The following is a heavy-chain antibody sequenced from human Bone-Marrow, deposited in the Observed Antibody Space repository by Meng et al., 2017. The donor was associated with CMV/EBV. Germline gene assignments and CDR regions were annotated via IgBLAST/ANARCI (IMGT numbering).Heavy chain of an antibody. V-gene: IGHV4-39*07. CDR1: CGSINGGSCW. Sequence: CGSINGGSCWRGWVRQTPGEGLEWIGSVICTGNTNYNPSLKSRVTISVDTSKNQFYLRLSSVTAADADVYYCATELRASIKYYFDDWGQGTLVTVSS. J-gene: IGHJ4*02. CDR3: ATELRASIKYYFDD. D-gene: IGHD3-10*01. CDR2: VICTGNT.